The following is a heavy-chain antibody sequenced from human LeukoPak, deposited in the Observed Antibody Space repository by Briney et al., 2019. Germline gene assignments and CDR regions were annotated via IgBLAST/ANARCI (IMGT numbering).Heavy chain of an antibody. CDR2: ISAYNGNT. D-gene: IGHD2-2*02. Sequence: ASVKVSCKASGGVFTTYAVSWVRQAPGQGLEWMGWISAYNGNTNYAQKLQGRVTMTTDTSTSTAYMELRSLRSDDTAVYYCARSGGRIQIVVVPAAIDAYFDYWGQGTLVTVSS. CDR3: ARSGGRIQIVVVPAAIDAYFDY. CDR1: GGVFTTYA. J-gene: IGHJ4*02. V-gene: IGHV1-18*01.